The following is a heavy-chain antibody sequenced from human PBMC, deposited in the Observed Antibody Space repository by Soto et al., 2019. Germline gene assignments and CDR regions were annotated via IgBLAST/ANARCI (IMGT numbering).Heavy chain of an antibody. CDR2: ISYDGSNK. D-gene: IGHD6-13*01. CDR3: ARVEQQLVLGWDYYYGMDV. V-gene: IGHV3-30-3*01. CDR1: GFTFSSYA. Sequence: QVQLVESGGGVVQPGRSLRLSCAASGFTFSSYAMHWVRQAPGKGLEWVAVISYDGSNKYYADSVKGRFTISRDNSKNTLYLKMNSLRAEDTAVYYCARVEQQLVLGWDYYYGMDVWGQGTTVTVSS. J-gene: IGHJ6*02.